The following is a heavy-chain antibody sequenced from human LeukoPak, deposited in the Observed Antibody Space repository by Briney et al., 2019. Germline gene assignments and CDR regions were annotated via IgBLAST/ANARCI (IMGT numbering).Heavy chain of an antibody. V-gene: IGHV3-53*01. Sequence: GGSLRLSCAASGFTVSSNYMSWVRQAPGKGLEWVSVIYSGGSTYYADSVKGRFTISRDNSKNTLYLQMNSLRAEDTAVYYCAKDIAAMVKDAFDIWGQGTMVTVSS. CDR3: AKDIAAMVKDAFDI. CDR2: IYSGGST. J-gene: IGHJ3*02. D-gene: IGHD5-18*01. CDR1: GFTVSSNY.